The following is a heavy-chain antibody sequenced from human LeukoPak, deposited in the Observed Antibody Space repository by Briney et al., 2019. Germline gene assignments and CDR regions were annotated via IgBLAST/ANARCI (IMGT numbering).Heavy chain of an antibody. J-gene: IGHJ4*02. CDR1: GFTFTNSW. Sequence: GGSLRLSCAASGFTFTNSWMAWVRQAPGKGLEWVANIKQDGSTKHYADSLKGRFTIFRDNPENSLYLQINSMRVDDTAVYYCARDTDGSLDYWGQGILVTVAS. V-gene: IGHV3-7*01. CDR2: IKQDGSTK. CDR3: ARDTDGSLDY. D-gene: IGHD1-26*01.